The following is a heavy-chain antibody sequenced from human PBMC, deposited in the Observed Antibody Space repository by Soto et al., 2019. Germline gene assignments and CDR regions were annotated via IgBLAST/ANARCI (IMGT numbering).Heavy chain of an antibody. CDR3: ARDRGRNVVVPAAIGGMDV. V-gene: IGHV3-7*03. D-gene: IGHD2-2*01. CDR1: VFTFSSYW. Sequence: GWSLRLSCASSVFTFSSYWMSWVRQAPGKGLEWVANIKQDGSEKYYVDSVKGRFTISRDNAKNSLYLQMNSLRAEDTAVYYCARDRGRNVVVPAAIGGMDVWGQGTTVTVSS. J-gene: IGHJ6*02. CDR2: IKQDGSEK.